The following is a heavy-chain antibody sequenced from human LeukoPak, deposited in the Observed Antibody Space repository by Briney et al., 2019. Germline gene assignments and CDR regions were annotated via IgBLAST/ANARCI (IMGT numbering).Heavy chain of an antibody. Sequence: PGGSLRLSCAASGFTFSSYSMNWVRQAPGKGLEWVSSISSSSSYIYYADSVKGRFTISRDNAKNSLYLQMNSVRAEDTAVYYCARGATPDFDYWGQGTLVTVSS. J-gene: IGHJ4*02. CDR1: GFTFSSYS. CDR2: ISSSSSYI. V-gene: IGHV3-21*01. CDR3: ARGATPDFDY. D-gene: IGHD1-26*01.